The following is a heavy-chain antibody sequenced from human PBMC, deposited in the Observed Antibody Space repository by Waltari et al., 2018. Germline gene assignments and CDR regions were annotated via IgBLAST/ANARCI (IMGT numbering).Heavy chain of an antibody. Sequence: QVQLVQSGAEVKKPGSSVKVSCWASGVSFTKYAFNWLRQAPGQGLEWVGGLSPFSQTTKYAQNCQGRVRIATGESATSAYLELSSLRSEDTAVYYCARGRHYLDSRGHQAMGNAFDIWGQGTTVTVSS. CDR1: GVSFTKYA. D-gene: IGHD3-22*01. J-gene: IGHJ3*02. CDR3: ARGRHYLDSRGHQAMGNAFDI. V-gene: IGHV1-69*05. CDR2: LSPFSQTT.